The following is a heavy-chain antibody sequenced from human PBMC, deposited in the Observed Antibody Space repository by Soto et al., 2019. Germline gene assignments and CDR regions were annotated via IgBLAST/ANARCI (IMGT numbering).Heavy chain of an antibody. V-gene: IGHV3-30*18. CDR2: ISYDGSNK. Sequence: GSLRLSCAASGFTFSSYGMHWVRQAPGKGLEWVAVISYDGSNKYYADSVKGRFTISRDNSKNTLYLQMNSLRAEDTAVYYCAKPQGITIFGVVIIGPFDYWGQGTLVTVSS. CDR1: GFTFSSYG. J-gene: IGHJ4*02. CDR3: AKPQGITIFGVVIIGPFDY. D-gene: IGHD3-3*01.